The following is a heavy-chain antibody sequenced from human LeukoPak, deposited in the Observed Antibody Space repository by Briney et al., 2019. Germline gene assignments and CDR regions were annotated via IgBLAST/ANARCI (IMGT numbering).Heavy chain of an antibody. CDR2: INHSGST. D-gene: IGHD4/OR15-4a*01. CDR3: ARRAGAYSHPYDY. J-gene: IGHJ4*02. CDR1: GGSFSGYY. Sequence: SSETLSLTCAVYGGSFSGYYWSWIRQPPGKGLEWIGEINHSGSTNYNPSLKSRVTISVDTSKNQFSLKLSSVTAADTAVYYCARRAGAYSHPYDYWGQGTLVTVSS. V-gene: IGHV4-34*01.